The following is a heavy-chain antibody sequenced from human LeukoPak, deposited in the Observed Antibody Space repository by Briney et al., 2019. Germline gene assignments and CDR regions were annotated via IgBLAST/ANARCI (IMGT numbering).Heavy chain of an antibody. D-gene: IGHD6-6*01. CDR3: AKWKYSNSGIDDY. CDR2: ISHHAIHK. J-gene: IGHJ4*02. Sequence: GGSLRLSCAGSGFTFNNYAVHWVRQAPGQGLEWVPVISHHAIHKYYADSVKGRFTISRDNSKNMLYLQMNSLRAEDTAVYYCAKWKYSNSGIDDYWGQGTLVTVSS. CDR1: GFTFNNYA. V-gene: IGHV3-30*04.